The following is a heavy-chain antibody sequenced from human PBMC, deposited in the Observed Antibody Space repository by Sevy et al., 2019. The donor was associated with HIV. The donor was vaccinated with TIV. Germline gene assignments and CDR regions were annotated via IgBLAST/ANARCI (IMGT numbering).Heavy chain of an antibody. CDR1: GGSISSGDYY. CDR2: IYYSGST. D-gene: IGHD3-10*01. J-gene: IGHJ5*02. Sequence: SETLSLTCTVSGGSISSGDYYWSWIRQPPGKGLEWIGYIYYSGSTYYNPSLKSRVTISVDTSKYQFSLKLSSVTAADTAVYYSARDGYYYGSGSYSNLNWFDPWGQGTLVTVSS. CDR3: ARDGYYYGSGSYSNLNWFDP. V-gene: IGHV4-30-4*01.